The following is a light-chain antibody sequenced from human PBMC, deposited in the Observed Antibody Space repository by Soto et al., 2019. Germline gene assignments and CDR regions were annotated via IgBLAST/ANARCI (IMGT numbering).Light chain of an antibody. Sequence: DVQLTQSPSSLSASVGDRVTITCRASQPISNYLNWYQQKAGEAPKALIFGATSLQSGVPSKFSGSGYGTDFTLIINKLPPDDFATYYCQQTHAVPLTFGQGTRL. CDR3: QQTHAVPLT. CDR2: GAT. J-gene: IGKJ5*01. CDR1: QPISNY. V-gene: IGKV1-39*01.